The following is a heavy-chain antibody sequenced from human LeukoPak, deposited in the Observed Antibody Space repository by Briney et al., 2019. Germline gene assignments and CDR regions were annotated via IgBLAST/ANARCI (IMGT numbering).Heavy chain of an antibody. Sequence: PGGSLRLSCAASGFTFSSYWMSWVRQAPGKGLEWVANIKQDGSEKYYVDSVKGRFTISRDNAKNSLYLQMNSLGAEDTAVYYCARYIVVVPAAMVYFDYWGQGTLVTVSS. CDR2: IKQDGSEK. CDR3: ARYIVVVPAAMVYFDY. D-gene: IGHD2-2*01. CDR1: GFTFSSYW. V-gene: IGHV3-7*01. J-gene: IGHJ4*02.